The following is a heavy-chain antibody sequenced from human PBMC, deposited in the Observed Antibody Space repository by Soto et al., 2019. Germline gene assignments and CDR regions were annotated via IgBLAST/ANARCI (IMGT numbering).Heavy chain of an antibody. J-gene: IGHJ6*02. CDR3: AKEEASASTGTTDYYYGMDV. V-gene: IGHV3-43*01. D-gene: IGHD1-1*01. Sequence: PGGSLRLSCAASGFTLDDYTMHWVRQAPGKGLEWVSPISWDGGSTYYADSVKGRFTISRDNGKNSLYLQMNSLRTEDTALYYCAKEEASASTGTTDYYYGMDVWGQGTTVTVSS. CDR1: GFTLDDYT. CDR2: ISWDGGST.